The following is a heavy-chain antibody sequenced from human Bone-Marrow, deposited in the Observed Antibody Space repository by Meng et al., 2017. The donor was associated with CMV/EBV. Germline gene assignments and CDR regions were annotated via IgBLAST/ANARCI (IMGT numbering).Heavy chain of an antibody. J-gene: IGHJ3*02. Sequence: APVKVSCKASGYTFTGYYMHWVRQAPGQGLEWMGWINPNSGGTNYAQKFQGRVTMTRDTSISTAYMELSRLSSDYTAVYYCARGTWNYGHAFEIWGQGTMVTVSS. CDR2: INPNSGGT. D-gene: IGHD1-7*01. V-gene: IGHV1-2*02. CDR3: ARGTWNYGHAFEI. CDR1: GYTFTGYY.